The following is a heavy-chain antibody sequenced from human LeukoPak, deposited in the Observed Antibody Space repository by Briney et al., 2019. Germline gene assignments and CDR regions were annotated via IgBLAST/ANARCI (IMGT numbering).Heavy chain of an antibody. D-gene: IGHD3-22*01. J-gene: IGHJ3*02. CDR2: IRSDGSNK. V-gene: IGHV3-30*02. Sequence: AGGSLRLSCAGSGFSFSSYGMHWVRQAPGKGLEWMAFIRSDGSNKYYADSVKGRFTISRDNSKNTLYLQMNSLRAEDTAVYYRAKIPTDYYDSNAFDIWGQGTMVTVSS. CDR3: AKIPTDYYDSNAFDI. CDR1: GFSFSSYG.